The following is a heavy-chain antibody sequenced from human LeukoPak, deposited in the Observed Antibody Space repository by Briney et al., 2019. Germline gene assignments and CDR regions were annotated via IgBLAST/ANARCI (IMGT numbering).Heavy chain of an antibody. J-gene: IGHJ4*02. CDR2: IKSKADAGTT. D-gene: IGHD2/OR15-2a*01. CDR3: TSDDPVNRS. V-gene: IGHV3-15*01. CDR1: GFAFSKAW. Sequence: GGSLRLSCAASGFAFSKAWMSWVRQAPGKGLEWVGRIKSKADAGTTDYAAPVKGRFTISRDDSKNTLFLQMKTLKTEDTAMYYCTSDDPVNRSWGQGTLVTVSS.